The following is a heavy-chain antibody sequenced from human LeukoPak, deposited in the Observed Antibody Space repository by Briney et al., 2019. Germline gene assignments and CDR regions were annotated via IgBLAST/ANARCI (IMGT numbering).Heavy chain of an antibody. CDR3: ASVTQANAYDFWSGEQRTDYYYYYGMDV. V-gene: IGHV3-30-3*01. D-gene: IGHD3-3*01. CDR1: GFTFSSYA. CDR2: ISYDGSNK. J-gene: IGHJ6*02. Sequence: PGRSLRLSCAASGFTFSSYAMHWVRQAPGKGLEWVAVISYDGSNKYYADSVKGRFTISRDNSKNTLYLQMNSLRAEDTAVYYCASVTQANAYDFWSGEQRTDYYYYYGMDVWGQGTTVTVSS.